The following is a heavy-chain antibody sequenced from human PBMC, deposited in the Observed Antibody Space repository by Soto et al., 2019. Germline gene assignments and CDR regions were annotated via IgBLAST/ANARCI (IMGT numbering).Heavy chain of an antibody. Sequence: GGSLRLSCAASGFTFSSYAMHWVRQAPGKGLEWVAVISYDGSNKYYADSVKGRFTISRDNSKNTLYLQMNSLRAEDTAVYYCAREGTAMVFGFDYWGQGTLVTVSS. J-gene: IGHJ4*02. D-gene: IGHD5-18*01. CDR1: GFTFSSYA. CDR2: ISYDGSNK. V-gene: IGHV3-30-3*01. CDR3: AREGTAMVFGFDY.